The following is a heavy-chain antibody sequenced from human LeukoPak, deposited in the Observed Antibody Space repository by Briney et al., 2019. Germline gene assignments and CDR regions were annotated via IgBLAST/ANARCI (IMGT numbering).Heavy chain of an antibody. CDR1: GGTFSSYA. CDR2: IIPIVGTA. CDR3: ASIAVTTDYYYYGMDV. D-gene: IGHD4-17*01. Sequence: SVKVSCKASGGTFSSYAISWVRQAPGQGLEWMGGIIPIVGTANYAQKFQGRVTITADKSTSTAYMELSSLRSEDTAVYYCASIAVTTDYYYYGMDVWGKGTTVTVSS. J-gene: IGHJ6*04. V-gene: IGHV1-69*06.